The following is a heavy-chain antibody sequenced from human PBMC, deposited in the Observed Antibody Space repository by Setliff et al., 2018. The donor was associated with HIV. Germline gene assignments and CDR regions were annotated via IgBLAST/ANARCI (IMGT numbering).Heavy chain of an antibody. CDR1: KFTFSTYS. Sequence: GGSLRLSCAASKFTFSTYSVNWVRQAPGKGLEWVAVIWYDGSNKYYVDSVKGRFTISRDNSKNTLYLQMNSLRAEDTAVYYCARDPGVGSMGQDAFDIWGQGTMVTVSS. CDR2: IWYDGSNK. CDR3: ARDPGVGSMGQDAFDI. D-gene: IGHD1-26*01. V-gene: IGHV3-33*08. J-gene: IGHJ3*02.